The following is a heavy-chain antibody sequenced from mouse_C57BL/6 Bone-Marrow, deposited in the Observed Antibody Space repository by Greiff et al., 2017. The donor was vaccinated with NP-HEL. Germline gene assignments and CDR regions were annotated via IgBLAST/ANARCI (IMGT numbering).Heavy chain of an antibody. D-gene: IGHD4-1*01. J-gene: IGHJ4*01. Sequence: EVKLVESGGGLVQPGGSLKLSCAASGFTFSDYYMYWVRQTPEKRLEWVAYISNGGGSTYYPDTVKGRFTISRDNAKNTLYLQMSRLKSEDTAMYYCARPLTWDGAMDYWGQGTSVTVSS. V-gene: IGHV5-12*01. CDR1: GFTFSDYY. CDR2: ISNGGGST. CDR3: ARPLTWDGAMDY.